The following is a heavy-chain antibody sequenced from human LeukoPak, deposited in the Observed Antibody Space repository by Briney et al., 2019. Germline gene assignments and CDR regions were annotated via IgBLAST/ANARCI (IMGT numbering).Heavy chain of an antibody. V-gene: IGHV3-30*03. CDR1: GFTFSSYG. CDR2: ISYDGSNK. D-gene: IGHD3-10*01. Sequence: GRSLRLSCAASGFTFSSYGMHWVRQAPGKGLEWVAVISYDGSNKYYVDSVKGRFTISRDNSKNTLYLQMNSLRAEDTAVYYCARPLMYYYGSETYFWFDPWGQGTLVTVSS. J-gene: IGHJ5*02. CDR3: ARPLMYYYGSETYFWFDP.